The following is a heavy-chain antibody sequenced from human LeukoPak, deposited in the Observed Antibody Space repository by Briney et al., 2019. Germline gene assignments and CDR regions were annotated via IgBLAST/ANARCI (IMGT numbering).Heavy chain of an antibody. CDR3: AKEGGTYYYDSSGYWGRGYFDY. CDR1: GCTCSSYA. V-gene: IGHV3-23*01. J-gene: IGHJ4*02. D-gene: IGHD3-22*01. CDR2: ISGSGGST. Sequence: GGSVRLSCAASGCTCSSYAMSWVRHAPGKGLECVLAISGSGGSTYYADSVKGRFTISRDNSKNTLYLQMNSLRAEDTAVYYCAKEGGTYYYDSSGYWGRGYFDYWGQGTLVTVSS.